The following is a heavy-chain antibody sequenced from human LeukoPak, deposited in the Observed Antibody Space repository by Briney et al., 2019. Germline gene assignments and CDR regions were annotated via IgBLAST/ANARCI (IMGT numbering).Heavy chain of an antibody. CDR2: IYHSGST. J-gene: IGHJ6*02. CDR3: ARDGSSSWYYGYYGMDV. Sequence: PSQTLSLTCAVSGGSISSGGYSWSWIRQPPGKGLEWIGYIYHSGSTYYNPSLKSRVTISVDTSKNQFSLKLSSVTAADTAVYYCARDGSSSWYYGYYGMDVWGQGTTVTVSS. CDR1: GGSISSGGYS. D-gene: IGHD6-13*01. V-gene: IGHV4-30-2*01.